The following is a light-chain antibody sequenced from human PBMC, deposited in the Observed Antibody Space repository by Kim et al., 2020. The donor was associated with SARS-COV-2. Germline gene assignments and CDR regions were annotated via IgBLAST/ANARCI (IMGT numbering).Light chain of an antibody. CDR3: LQHNAYPFT. CDR2: GAS. Sequence: ASVGDRVIITCRSSQDIRNDLGWYQQNPGGAPKRLIYGASSLQSGVPSRFSGSGSGTEFTLTISSLQPEDFATYFCLQHNAYPFTFGQGTRLEIK. J-gene: IGKJ5*01. V-gene: IGKV1-17*01. CDR1: QDIRND.